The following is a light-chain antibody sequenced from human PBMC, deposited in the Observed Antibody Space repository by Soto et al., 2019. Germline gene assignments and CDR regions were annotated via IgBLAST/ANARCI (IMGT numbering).Light chain of an antibody. CDR1: QSVVSTH. CDR3: QQYGSSLSIT. V-gene: IGKV3-20*01. J-gene: IGKJ5*01. CDR2: GPS. Sequence: EIVLTQSPGTLSLSPGERATLCCRASQSVVSTHLAWYQQKPGQAPRLLIYGPSSRATGIPDRFSGSGSGTDFTLTISRLEPEDFAVYYCQQYGSSLSITFGQGTRLEIK.